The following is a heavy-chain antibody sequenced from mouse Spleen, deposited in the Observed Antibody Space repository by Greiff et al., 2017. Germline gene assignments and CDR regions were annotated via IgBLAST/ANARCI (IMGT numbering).Heavy chain of an antibody. CDR1: GYTFTSYW. V-gene: IGHV1-50*01. CDR3: ARRGYYYGSSPWYFDV. D-gene: IGHD1-1*01. J-gene: IGHJ1*01. Sequence: QVHVKQPGAELVKPGASVKLSCKASGYTFTSYWMQWVKQRPGQGLEWIGEIDPSDSYTNYNQKFKGKATLTVDTSSSTAYMQLSSLTSEDSAVYYCARRGYYYGSSPWYFDVWGAGTTFTVSS. CDR2: IDPSDSYT.